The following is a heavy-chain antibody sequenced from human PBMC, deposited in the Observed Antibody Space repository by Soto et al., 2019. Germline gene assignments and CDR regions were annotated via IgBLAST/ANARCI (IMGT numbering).Heavy chain of an antibody. CDR1: GGTFSSYA. CDR2: IIPIFGTA. D-gene: IGHD3-9*01. V-gene: IGHV1-69*06. CDR3: ARERANYDILTGYSQPPNWFDP. J-gene: IGHJ5*02. Sequence: SVKVSCKASGGTFSSYAISWVRQAPGQGLEWMGGIIPIFGTANYAQKFQGRVTITADKSTSTAYMELSSLRSEDTAVYYCARERANYDILTGYSQPPNWFDPWGQGTLVTVSS.